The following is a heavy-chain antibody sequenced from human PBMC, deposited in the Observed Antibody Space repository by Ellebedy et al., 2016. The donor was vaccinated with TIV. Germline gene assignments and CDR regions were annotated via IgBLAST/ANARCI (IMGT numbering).Heavy chain of an antibody. CDR1: GGSISSYY. Sequence: MPSETLSLTCTVSGGSISSYYWSWIRQPPGKGLEWIGYIYYSGSTNYNPSLKSRVTISVDTSKNQFSLKLSSVTAADTAVYYCARASIAVAGILFDYWGQGTLVTVSS. CDR2: IYYSGST. J-gene: IGHJ4*02. CDR3: ARASIAVAGILFDY. D-gene: IGHD6-19*01. V-gene: IGHV4-59*01.